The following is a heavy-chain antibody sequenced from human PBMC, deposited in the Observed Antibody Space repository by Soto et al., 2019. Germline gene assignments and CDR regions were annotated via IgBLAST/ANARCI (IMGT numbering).Heavy chain of an antibody. J-gene: IGHJ4*01. CDR1: GFTFSSYW. V-gene: IGHV3-74*01. CDR3: ARDEGPFQLKDYFDY. Sequence: PGGSLRLSCAASGFTFSSYWMHWVRQAPGKGLVWVSRINSDGSSTSYADSVKGRFTISRNNAKNTLYLQMNSLRAEDTAVYYCARDEGPFQLKDYFDYWGHGSLVTVSS. CDR2: INSDGSST. D-gene: IGHD1-1*01.